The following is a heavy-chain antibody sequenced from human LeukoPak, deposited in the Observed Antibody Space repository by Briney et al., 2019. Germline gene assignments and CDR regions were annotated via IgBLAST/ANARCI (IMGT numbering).Heavy chain of an antibody. CDR1: GYTFTSYG. D-gene: IGHD6-19*01. J-gene: IGHJ5*02. V-gene: IGHV1-18*01. CDR2: ISAYNGDT. CDR3: ARDSSGWYHWFDP. Sequence: GASVKVSCKASGYTFTSYGISWVRQAPGQGLEWMGWISAYNGDTNYAQKLQARVTMTTDTSTNTAYMELRSLRSDDTAVYYCARDSSGWYHWFDPWGQGTLVTVSS.